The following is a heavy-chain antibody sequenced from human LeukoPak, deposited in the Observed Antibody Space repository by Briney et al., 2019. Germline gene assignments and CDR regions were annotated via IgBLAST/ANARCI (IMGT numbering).Heavy chain of an antibody. V-gene: IGHV3-74*01. CDR2: ISPDGSTT. CDR3: TRDFDFSSAI. CDR1: GFTFSSYW. J-gene: IGHJ4*02. Sequence: GGSLRLSCAASGFTFSSYWMHWVRQAPGKGLVWVSRISPDGSTTGHADSVKGRFTTSRDNAKNTLFLQMNSLRAEDTAVYYCTRDFDFSSAIWGQGTLVTAS. D-gene: IGHD3-3*01.